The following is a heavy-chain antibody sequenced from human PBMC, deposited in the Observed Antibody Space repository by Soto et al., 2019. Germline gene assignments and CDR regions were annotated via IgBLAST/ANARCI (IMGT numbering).Heavy chain of an antibody. CDR1: GGSISSYY. CDR3: ARSPYYSNFAY. J-gene: IGHJ4*02. CDR2: IYYSGST. D-gene: IGHD4-4*01. V-gene: IGHV4-59*01. Sequence: SETLSLTCTVSGGSISSYYWSWIRQPPGKGLEWIGYIYYSGSTNYNPSLKSRVTISVDTSKNQFSLKLSSVTAADTAVYYCARSPYYSNFAYWGQGTLVTVSS.